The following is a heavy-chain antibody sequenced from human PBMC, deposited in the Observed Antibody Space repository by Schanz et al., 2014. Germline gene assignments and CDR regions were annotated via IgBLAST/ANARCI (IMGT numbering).Heavy chain of an antibody. Sequence: QVHLVESGGGVVQPGRSLRLSCAAPGFTFSSYGMHWVRQAPGRGLEWVALIWYDGSNKYYAESVKGRFTISRDNPKNTLYLQMNSLRAEDTAVYYCARDMTSMGESGFYYYGMDVWGQGTTDTVAS. D-gene: IGHD1-26*01. CDR3: ARDMTSMGESGFYYYGMDV. J-gene: IGHJ6*02. V-gene: IGHV3-33*01. CDR2: IWYDGSNK. CDR1: GFTFSSYG.